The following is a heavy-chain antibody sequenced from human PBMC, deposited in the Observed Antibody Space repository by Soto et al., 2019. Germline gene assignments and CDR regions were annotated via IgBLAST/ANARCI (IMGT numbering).Heavy chain of an antibody. V-gene: IGHV3-23*01. Sequence: GGSLRLSCAASGFNFGNFGMSWVRQAPGKGLQWVSSITNTGGATYHTDSVKGRFIVSRDNSKNVMFLLMRGLGVDDTALYFCARIPLTGYSSSWYQTWFDPWGQGXLVTVSS. CDR3: ARIPLTGYSSSWYQTWFDP. CDR2: ITNTGGAT. J-gene: IGHJ5*02. D-gene: IGHD6-13*01. CDR1: GFNFGNFG.